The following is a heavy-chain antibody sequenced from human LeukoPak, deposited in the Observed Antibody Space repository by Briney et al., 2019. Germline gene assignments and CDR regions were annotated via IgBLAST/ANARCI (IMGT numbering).Heavy chain of an antibody. V-gene: IGHV3-30*18. D-gene: IGHD3-22*01. CDR3: AKDPSPIVVVGDAFDI. Sequence: GGSLRLSCAASGFIFSTYGMHWARQAPGKGLEWVAVISYDGSNKYYADSVKGRFTISRDNSKNTLYLQMNSLRAEDTAVYYCAKDPSPIVVVGDAFDIWGQGTMVTVSS. CDR2: ISYDGSNK. CDR1: GFIFSTYG. J-gene: IGHJ3*02.